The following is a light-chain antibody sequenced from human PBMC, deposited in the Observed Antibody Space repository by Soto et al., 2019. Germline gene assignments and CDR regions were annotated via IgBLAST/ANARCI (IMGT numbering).Light chain of an antibody. CDR3: QQRSNWPPT. J-gene: IGKJ5*01. Sequence: EIVLTPSPGTLSLSPEERATLSCRASQSVSNTYLAWYQQKPGQAPRVLIYEASNRATGSPAMFSGSGAGTDFTLTISSLEPEDFAVYYCQQRSNWPPTFGQGTRL. CDR2: EAS. V-gene: IGKV3-11*01. CDR1: QSVSNTY.